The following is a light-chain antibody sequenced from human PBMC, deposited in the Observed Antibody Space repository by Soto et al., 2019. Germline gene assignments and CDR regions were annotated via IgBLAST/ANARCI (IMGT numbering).Light chain of an antibody. CDR1: QGISSY. V-gene: IGKV1-9*01. CDR3: QQLNSYPLT. J-gene: IGKJ4*01. Sequence: IQFTQSPSSLSASVGYRVNITCRASQGISSYLAWYQQKPGKAPKLLIYAASTLQSGVPSRFSGSGSGTDFTLTISSLQPEDFATYYCQQLNSYPLTFGGGTKVDIK. CDR2: AAS.